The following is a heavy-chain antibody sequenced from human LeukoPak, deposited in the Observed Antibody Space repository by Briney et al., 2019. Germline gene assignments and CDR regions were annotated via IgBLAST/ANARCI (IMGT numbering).Heavy chain of an antibody. D-gene: IGHD1-26*01. CDR1: GFTFSSYG. CDR3: ARVRSGSYYNGMDV. J-gene: IGHJ6*02. CDR2: IGSNGDT. Sequence: PGGSLRLSCAASGFTFSSYGMHWVRQGTGRGLEWVSGIGSNGDTYYPGSVKGRFTISREDAKNSLYLQMNSVRVEDTAVYYCARVRSGSYYNGMDVWGQGTTVTVSS. V-gene: IGHV3-13*01.